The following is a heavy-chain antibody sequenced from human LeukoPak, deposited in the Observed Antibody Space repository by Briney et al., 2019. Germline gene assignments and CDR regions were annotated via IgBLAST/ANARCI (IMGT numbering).Heavy chain of an antibody. CDR3: ARGRRRDSSVSY. CDR2: MNPNSGNT. CDR1: GYTFTSYD. V-gene: IGHV1-8*01. D-gene: IGHD3-22*01. J-gene: IGHJ4*02. Sequence: ASLKVSCKASGYTFTSYDINWVRQATGQGLEWMGWMNPNSGNTGYAQKFQGRVTMTRNTSISTAYMELSSLRSEDTAVYYCARGRRRDSSVSYWGQGTLVTVSS.